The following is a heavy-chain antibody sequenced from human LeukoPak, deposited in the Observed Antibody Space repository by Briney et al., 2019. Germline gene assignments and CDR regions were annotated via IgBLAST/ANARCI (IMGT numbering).Heavy chain of an antibody. CDR2: ISGSGGST. D-gene: IGHD3-22*01. J-gene: IGHJ2*01. Sequence: GGSLRLSCAASGFTFSSYAMSWVRQAPGKGLEWVSAISGSGGSTYYADSVKGRFTISRDNSKNTLYLQMNSLRAEDTAVYYCAKDPLTLWHYYDNSGYYSDLWGRGTLVTVSS. CDR1: GFTFSSYA. V-gene: IGHV3-23*01. CDR3: AKDPLTLWHYYDNSGYYSDL.